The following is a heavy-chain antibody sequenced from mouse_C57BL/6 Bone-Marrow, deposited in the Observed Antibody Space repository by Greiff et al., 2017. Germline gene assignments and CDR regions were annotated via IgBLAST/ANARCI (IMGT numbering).Heavy chain of an antibody. CDR2: IDPEDGDT. CDR3: TTSYYYGSSYNLFDY. Sequence: VQLKQSGAELVRPGASVKLSCTASGFNIKDYYMHWVKQRPEQGLEWIGRIDPEDGDTEYAPKFQGKATMTADTSSNTAYLQLSSLTSEDTAVYYCTTSYYYGSSYNLFDYWGQGTTLTVSS. J-gene: IGHJ2*01. CDR1: GFNIKDYY. V-gene: IGHV14-1*01. D-gene: IGHD1-1*01.